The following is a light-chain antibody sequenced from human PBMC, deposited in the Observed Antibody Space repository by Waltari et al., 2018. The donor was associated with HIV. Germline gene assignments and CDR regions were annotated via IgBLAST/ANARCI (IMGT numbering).Light chain of an antibody. V-gene: IGLV1-47*01. CDR2: RNN. CDR1: SSNIGTNY. Sequence: QSVLTPPPSASGTPGQRVTISCSGSSSNIGTNYVYWYQQLPGTAPKLLIDRNNQRPSGVPDRFSGSKSGTSASLAISGLRSEDEADYYCAAWRDSLSAVVFGGGTKLTVL. J-gene: IGLJ2*01. CDR3: AAWRDSLSAVV.